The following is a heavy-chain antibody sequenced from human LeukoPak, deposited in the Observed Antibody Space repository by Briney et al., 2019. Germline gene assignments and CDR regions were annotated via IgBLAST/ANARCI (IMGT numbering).Heavy chain of an antibody. Sequence: SGPTLVKQTQTLTLSCNFSGFSLRASGVGVTWIRQPPGKALEWLALIYWDDDKHYSPSLKSRLSITKDTSKNQVVLTMTNMDPVDTATYYCAHTNYYGSGSTPRRAFDIWGQGTMVTVSS. CDR1: GFSLRASGVG. V-gene: IGHV2-5*02. D-gene: IGHD3-10*01. CDR3: AHTNYYGSGSTPRRAFDI. CDR2: IYWDDDK. J-gene: IGHJ3*02.